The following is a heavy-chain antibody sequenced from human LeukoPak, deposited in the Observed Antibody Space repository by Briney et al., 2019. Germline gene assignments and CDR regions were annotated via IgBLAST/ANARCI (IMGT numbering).Heavy chain of an antibody. Sequence: GASVKVSCKASGGTFSSYAISWVRQAPGQGLEWMGGIIPIFGTANYAQKFQGRVTITADESTSTAYMELSSLRSEDTAVYYCAGTALDSGSYPRIWFDPWGQGTLVTVSS. J-gene: IGHJ5*02. CDR3: AGTALDSGSYPRIWFDP. V-gene: IGHV1-69*13. CDR2: IIPIFGTA. D-gene: IGHD1-26*01. CDR1: GGTFSSYA.